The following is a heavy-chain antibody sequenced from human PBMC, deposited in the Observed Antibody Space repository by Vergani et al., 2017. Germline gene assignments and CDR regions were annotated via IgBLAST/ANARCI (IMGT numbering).Heavy chain of an antibody. CDR2: IKQDGSEK. CDR3: AXDSFFGVVIIPFDY. Sequence: EVQLVESGGGLVQPGGSLRLSCAASGFTFSSYWMSWVRQAPGKGLEWVANIKQDGSEKYYVDSVKGRFTISRDNAKNSLYLQMNSLRAEDTAVYYCAXDSFFGVVIIPFDYWGQGTLVTVSS. V-gene: IGHV3-7*01. CDR1: GFTFSSYW. J-gene: IGHJ4*02. D-gene: IGHD3-3*01.